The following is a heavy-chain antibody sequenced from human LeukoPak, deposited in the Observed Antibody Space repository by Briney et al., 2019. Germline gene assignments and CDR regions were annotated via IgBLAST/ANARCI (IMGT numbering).Heavy chain of an antibody. Sequence: GGSLRLSCAASGFTFSSYAMHWVRQAPGKGLEWVAAISHDGSNKYSADSVKGRFTISRDNAKNSLYLQMNSLRAEDTAVYYCARVGYYYDSSGTHFGYYFDYWGQGTLVTVSS. J-gene: IGHJ4*02. CDR3: ARVGYYYDSSGTHFGYYFDY. CDR1: GFTFSSYA. D-gene: IGHD3-22*01. CDR2: ISHDGSNK. V-gene: IGHV3-30*04.